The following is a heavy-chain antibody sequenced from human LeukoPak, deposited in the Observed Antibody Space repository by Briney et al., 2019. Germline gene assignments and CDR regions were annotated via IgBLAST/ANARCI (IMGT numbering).Heavy chain of an antibody. Sequence: GGSLRLSCAASGFAYSSYAMTWVRQAPGKGLQWVSTTSGGGVNTYYADSVMGRFTISRDNFKNTPYLQMNSLRADDTAVYYCAKGGWSSYFDYWGLGTLVTVSS. D-gene: IGHD6-19*01. CDR3: AKGGWSSYFDY. CDR2: TSGGGVNT. CDR1: GFAYSSYA. J-gene: IGHJ4*02. V-gene: IGHV3-23*01.